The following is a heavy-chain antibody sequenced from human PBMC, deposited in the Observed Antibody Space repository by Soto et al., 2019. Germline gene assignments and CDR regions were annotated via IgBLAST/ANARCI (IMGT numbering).Heavy chain of an antibody. J-gene: IGHJ4*02. CDR3: AKDWGATRGYFDS. D-gene: IGHD3-16*01. CDR1: GFSFYTYA. CDR2: IGGSGDTA. V-gene: IGHV3-23*01. Sequence: EVQLLESGGNLGQPGGSLRLSCVASGFSFYTYAMSWVRQAPGKGLEWVSAIGGSGDTAYYADSVKGRFTISRDNSKNTLYLQMNSLRADDAAIYYCAKDWGATRGYFDSWGQGTLVTVSS.